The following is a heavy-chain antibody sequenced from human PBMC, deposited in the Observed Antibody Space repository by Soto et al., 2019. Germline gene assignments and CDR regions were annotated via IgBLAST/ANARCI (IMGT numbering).Heavy chain of an antibody. CDR3: ARDLLWHSDWFRFDF. D-gene: IGHD3-9*01. V-gene: IGHV3-23*01. Sequence: TPGKGLEWVSVISGDITTTHYADSVKGRFTISRDNSKNTLYLQMNSLRAEDTAVYYCARDLLWHSDWFRFDFWGLGILVTVSS. CDR2: ISGDITTT. J-gene: IGHJ4*02.